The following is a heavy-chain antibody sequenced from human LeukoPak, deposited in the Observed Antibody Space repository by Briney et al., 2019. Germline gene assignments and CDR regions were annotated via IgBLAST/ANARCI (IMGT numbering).Heavy chain of an antibody. J-gene: IGHJ4*02. Sequence: PSETLSLTCTVSGGSISRYYWSWIRQPPGKGLEWIGYIYYSGITNYNPSLKSRVIISVDTSKNQFSLKLSSVTAADTAMYYCARDYQMSGTYSYYFDYWGQGTLVTVSS. CDR3: ARDYQMSGTYSYYFDY. CDR2: IYYSGIT. V-gene: IGHV4-59*01. D-gene: IGHD1-26*01. CDR1: GGSISRYY.